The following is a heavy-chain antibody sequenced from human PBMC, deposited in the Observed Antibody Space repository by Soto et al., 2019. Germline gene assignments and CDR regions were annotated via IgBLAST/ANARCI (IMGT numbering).Heavy chain of an antibody. CDR3: TRSSPDCYSSTDV. Sequence: PGVSLQISCLTSGYTFTRYWISWVRQVPGQRLEWLGRIHPLNSTVNYNPSSQRPLTITGHKSTSTAYLQWGSLKASDPAINFCTRSSPDCYSSTDVSGPVTTITDSS. J-gene: IGHJ6*02. D-gene: IGHD2-21*02. CDR2: IHPLNSTV. CDR1: GYTFTRYW. V-gene: IGHV5-10-1*01.